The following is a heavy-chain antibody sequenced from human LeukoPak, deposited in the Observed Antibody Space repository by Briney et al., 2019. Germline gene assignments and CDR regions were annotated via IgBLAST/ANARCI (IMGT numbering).Heavy chain of an antibody. V-gene: IGHV4-59*01. Sequence: SETLSLTCTVSGGSISSYYWSWIRQPPGKGLEWIGYIYYSGSTNYNPSPKSRITISVDTSKNQFSLKLSSVTAADTAVYYCARGRNWNDSYFDYWGQGTLVTVSS. J-gene: IGHJ4*02. CDR3: ARGRNWNDSYFDY. CDR1: GGSISSYY. CDR2: IYYSGST. D-gene: IGHD1-20*01.